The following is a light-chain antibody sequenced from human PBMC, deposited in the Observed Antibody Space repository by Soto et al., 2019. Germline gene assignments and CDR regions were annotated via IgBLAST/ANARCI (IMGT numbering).Light chain of an antibody. CDR3: QQYNNCPPVT. Sequence: EIVMTQSPATLSVSPGERATLSCRASQSVSSKLAWYQQKPGQAPRLLIYGASTRATGIPARFSGSGSGTAFFLTISSLQSADFAVYYCQQYNNCPPVTFGQGTKLEIK. J-gene: IGKJ2*01. CDR1: QSVSSK. CDR2: GAS. V-gene: IGKV3-15*01.